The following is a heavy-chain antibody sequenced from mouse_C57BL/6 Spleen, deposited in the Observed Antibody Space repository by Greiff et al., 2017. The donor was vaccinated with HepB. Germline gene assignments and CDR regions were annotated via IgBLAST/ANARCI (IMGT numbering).Heavy chain of an antibody. D-gene: IGHD1-1*01. CDR3: ARSAITTVVATYWYVDV. J-gene: IGHJ1*03. CDR2: INPSSGYT. CDR1: GYTFTSYT. Sequence: VQLQQSGAELARPGASVKMSCKASGYTFTSYTMHWVKQRPGQGLEWIGYINPSSGYTKYNQKFKDKATLTADKSSSTAYMQLSSLTSEDSAVYYCARSAITTVVATYWYVDVWGTGTTVTVSS. V-gene: IGHV1-4*01.